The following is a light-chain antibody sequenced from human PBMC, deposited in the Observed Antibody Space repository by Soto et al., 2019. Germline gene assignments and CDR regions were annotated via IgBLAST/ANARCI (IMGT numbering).Light chain of an antibody. V-gene: IGKV1-39*01. CDR2: AAS. J-gene: IGKJ1*01. Sequence: DIQMTQSPSSLSTSVGDRVTITCRASQSISSYLNWYQKKPGNATKLLIYAASNLQSGVPSRFSGSGSGTEFPLTISSLQPDDFATYYCQQYNSYSFGQGTKVDIK. CDR1: QSISSY. CDR3: QQYNSYS.